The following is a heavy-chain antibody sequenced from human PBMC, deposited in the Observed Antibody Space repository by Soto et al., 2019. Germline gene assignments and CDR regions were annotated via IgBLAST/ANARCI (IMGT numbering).Heavy chain of an antibody. CDR2: IGGSGGNT. V-gene: IGHV3-23*01. CDR1: GSTFTAIA. J-gene: IGHJ4*02. Sequence: EVQLLESGGGLVQPGGPLRFSFEASGSTFTAIALTWVPQAQGKGREWVAGIGGSGGNTYYEASVKARFTISRENSKDTVDLEMNRLRVDDTAVYFCARVASDYINSADHWGQGILVTVSS. CDR3: ARVASDYINSADH. D-gene: IGHD4-4*01.